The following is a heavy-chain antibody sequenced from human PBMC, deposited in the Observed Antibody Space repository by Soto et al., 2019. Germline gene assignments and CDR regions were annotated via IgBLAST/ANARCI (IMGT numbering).Heavy chain of an antibody. CDR3: ARRYYDILTGYYIFDP. CDR2: IYYSGST. CDR1: GGSISSGGYY. Sequence: TLSLTCTVSGGSISSGGYYWSWIRQHPGKGLEWIGYIYYSGSTYYNPSLKSRVTISVDTSKNQFSLKLSSVTAADTAVYYCARRYYDILTGYYIFDPWGQGTLVTVSS. D-gene: IGHD3-9*01. V-gene: IGHV4-31*03. J-gene: IGHJ5*02.